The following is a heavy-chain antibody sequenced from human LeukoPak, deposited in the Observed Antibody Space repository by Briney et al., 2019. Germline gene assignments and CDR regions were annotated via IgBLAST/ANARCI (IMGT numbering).Heavy chain of an antibody. Sequence: PGGSLRLSCAASGFTFSSYAMSWVRQAPGKGLEWVSAISGSGGSTYYADSVKGRFTISRDNSKNTLYLQMNSLRAEDTAVYYCAKTSITIFGVVITTYYFDYWGQGNLVTVSS. J-gene: IGHJ4*02. D-gene: IGHD3-3*01. CDR3: AKTSITIFGVVITTYYFDY. V-gene: IGHV3-23*01. CDR2: ISGSGGST. CDR1: GFTFSSYA.